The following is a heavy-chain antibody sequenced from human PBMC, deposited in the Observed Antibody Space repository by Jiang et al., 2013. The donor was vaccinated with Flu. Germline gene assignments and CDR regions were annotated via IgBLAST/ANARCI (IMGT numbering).Heavy chain of an antibody. J-gene: IGHJ4*02. V-gene: IGHV1-46*01. D-gene: IGHD3-10*01. CDR3: AREVAMVRGVLDY. Sequence: RVTMTRDTSTSTVYMELSSLRSEDTAVYYCAREVAMVRGVLDYWGQGTLVTVSS.